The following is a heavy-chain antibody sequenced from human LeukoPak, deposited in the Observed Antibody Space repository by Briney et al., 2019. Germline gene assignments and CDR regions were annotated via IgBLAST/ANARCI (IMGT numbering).Heavy chain of an antibody. Sequence: GRSLRLSCAASGFTFSSFGMHWVRQAPGKGLEWVAALSSDGNNTYYADSVKGRFTISRDNSKNTLYLQLNSLRAEDTALFYCAKGFKVYGSSSRGPDAFDIWGQGTMVTISS. CDR2: LSSDGNNT. V-gene: IGHV3-30*18. CDR3: AKGFKVYGSSSRGPDAFDI. CDR1: GFTFSSFG. J-gene: IGHJ3*02. D-gene: IGHD6-6*01.